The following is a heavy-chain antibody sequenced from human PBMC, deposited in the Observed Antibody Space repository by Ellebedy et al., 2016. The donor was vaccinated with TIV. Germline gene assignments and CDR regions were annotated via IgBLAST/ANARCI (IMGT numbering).Heavy chain of an antibody. CDR2: IIGDGSKT. D-gene: IGHD4-11*01. CDR1: GFTFSNHW. Sequence: GESLKISCAASGFTFSNHWMYWVRQAPWKGLLYISRIIGDGSKTSYADSVKGRFTISRDNAKNTLYLQLNSLGADDTAVYYCARDNDYKIDYWGQGTLVTVSS. CDR3: ARDNDYKIDY. J-gene: IGHJ4*02. V-gene: IGHV3-74*01.